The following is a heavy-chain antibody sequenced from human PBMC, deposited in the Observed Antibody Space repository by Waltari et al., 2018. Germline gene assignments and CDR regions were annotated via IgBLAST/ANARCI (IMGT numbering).Heavy chain of an antibody. Sequence: QVQLQESGPGLVKPSQTLSLTCTVSGGSISSGSYYWSWIRQPAGKGLEWIGYIYTSGSTNYNPSLKSRVTISVDTSKNQFSLKLSSVTAADTAVYYCARDGGGESSWYSFDYWGQGTLVTVSS. CDR2: IYTSGST. D-gene: IGHD6-13*01. J-gene: IGHJ4*02. V-gene: IGHV4-61*09. CDR1: GGSISSGSYY. CDR3: ARDGGGESSWYSFDY.